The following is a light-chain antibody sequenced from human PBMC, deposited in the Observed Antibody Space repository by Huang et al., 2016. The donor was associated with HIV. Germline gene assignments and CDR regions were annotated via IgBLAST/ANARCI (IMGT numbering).Light chain of an antibody. CDR3: QQYDNGPIA. CDR2: GAS. J-gene: IGKJ5*01. V-gene: IGKV3-15*01. CDR1: QSVSSN. Sequence: EIVMTQSPATLSVSPGERATLSCRASQSVSSNLAWYQQKHGQAPRLLIYGASTRVTGVPARFSGRGSGTEFTLTISSLQSEDFAVYYCQQYDNGPIAFGQGTRLE.